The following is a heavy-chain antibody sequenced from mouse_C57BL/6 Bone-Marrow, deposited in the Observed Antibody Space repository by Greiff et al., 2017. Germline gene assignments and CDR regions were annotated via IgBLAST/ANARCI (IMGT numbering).Heavy chain of an antibody. J-gene: IGHJ4*01. CDR3: ARGARDYAMDY. CDR2: IYPRDGST. V-gene: IGHV1-85*01. D-gene: IGHD3-1*01. Sequence: VESGASVKLSCKASGYTFTSYDINWVKQRPGQGLEWIGWIYPRDGSTKYNEKFKGKATLTVDTSSSTAYMELHSLTSEDSAVYFCARGARDYAMDYWGQGTSVTVSS. CDR1: GYTFTSYD.